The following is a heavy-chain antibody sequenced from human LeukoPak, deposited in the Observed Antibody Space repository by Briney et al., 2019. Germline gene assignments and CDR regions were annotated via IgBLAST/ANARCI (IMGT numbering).Heavy chain of an antibody. CDR1: GGSISGYF. CDR3: ARHNPPPTGFCSGTSCFMSGSQYFYMDV. J-gene: IGHJ6*03. CDR2: IYSTGTT. V-gene: IGHV4-4*09. Sequence: SETLSLTCPVSGGSISGYFWSWIRQPPGKGPEWLGYIYSTGTTNYSPSLSSRVTISVDTSKNQLSLNLRFVPATDTAVYHCARHNPPPTGFCSGTSCFMSGSQYFYMDVWGKGTSVTVS. D-gene: IGHD2-2*01.